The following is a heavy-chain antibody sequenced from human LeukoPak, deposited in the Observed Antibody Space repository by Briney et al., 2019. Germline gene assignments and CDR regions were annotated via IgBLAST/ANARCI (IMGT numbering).Heavy chain of an antibody. CDR3: GRVRFNSGYIFYY. D-gene: IGHD3-9*01. J-gene: IGHJ4*02. V-gene: IGHV3-48*02. CDR2: IGRGGTPI. CDR1: GFTFSSYS. Sequence: PGRSLRLSCAASGFTFSSYSMNWVRQAPGKGLEWVSYIGRGGTPIYYADSVRGRFAISRDNARSSLYLQMSSLRDEDTAVYYCGRVRFNSGYIFYYWGLGTLVTVSS.